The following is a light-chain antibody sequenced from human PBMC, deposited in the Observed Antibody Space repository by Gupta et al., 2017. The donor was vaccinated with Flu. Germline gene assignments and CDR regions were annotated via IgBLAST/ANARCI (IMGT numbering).Light chain of an antibody. V-gene: IGKV3-15*01. CDR1: QSISSN. CDR2: GAS. Sequence: LRSPSPVTLSVSPGERATLSCRASQSISSNLAWYQQKPGQAPRLLIYGASTRATGIPARFSGGGSGTEFTLTIGSLQSEDFAVYYCQQYSDWPRTFGQGTKVEIK. CDR3: QQYSDWPRT. J-gene: IGKJ1*01.